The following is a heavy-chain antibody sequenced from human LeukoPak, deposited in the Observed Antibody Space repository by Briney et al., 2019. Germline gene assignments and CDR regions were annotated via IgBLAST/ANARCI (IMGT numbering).Heavy chain of an antibody. CDR1: GVSISSYY. D-gene: IGHD3-10*01. CDR3: ARDQYYGSGSYYNWFDP. V-gene: IGHV4-59*01. J-gene: IGHJ5*02. Sequence: SETLSLTCTVSGVSISSYYWSWIRQPPGKGLEWIGYIYYSGSTNYNPSLKSRVTISVDTSKNQFSLKLSSVTAADTAVYYCARDQYYGSGSYYNWFDPWGQGTLVTVSS. CDR2: IYYSGST.